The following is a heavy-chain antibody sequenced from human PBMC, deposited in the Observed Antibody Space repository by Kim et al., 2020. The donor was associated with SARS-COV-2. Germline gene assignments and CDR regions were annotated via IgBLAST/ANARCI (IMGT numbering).Heavy chain of an antibody. J-gene: IGHJ6*02. D-gene: IGHD2-21*01. CDR1: GFTFDTYA. V-gene: IGHV3-23*01. CDR2: ISGGALNK. Sequence: GGSLILSCVASGFTFDTYAMSWVRQAPGKGLEWVSVISGGALNKFYADSVRGRFTISRDNSKDTLYLQMNSLRDEDTALYYCAKMVIMDGYNYFYYYAMDVWGQGTTVTVSS. CDR3: AKMVIMDGYNYFYYYAMDV.